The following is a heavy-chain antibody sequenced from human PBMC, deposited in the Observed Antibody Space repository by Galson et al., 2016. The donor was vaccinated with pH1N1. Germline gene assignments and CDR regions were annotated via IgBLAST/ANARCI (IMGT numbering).Heavy chain of an antibody. CDR1: GFTFSNHW. J-gene: IGHJ4*02. V-gene: IGHV3-7*01. Sequence: SLRLSCAASGFTFSNHWMSWVRQAPGKGLEWVVNINQDGSVKYYIDSVKGRFTISRDNAKNSLYLQMNSLRAEDTAVYYCARKVGDYWGQGTLVTVSS. CDR2: INQDGSVK. CDR3: ARKVGDY.